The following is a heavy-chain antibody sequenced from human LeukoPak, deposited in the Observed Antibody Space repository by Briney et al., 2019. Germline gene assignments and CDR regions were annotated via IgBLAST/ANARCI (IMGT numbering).Heavy chain of an antibody. CDR1: GFTFSDYW. Sequence: GGSLRLSCKASGFTFSDYWMHWVRQAPGKGLVWVSRIASDGSSTTYADSVKGRFSISRDNAKNTLYLQMNSLRVEDTAVYYCARGRPHGNDYWGQGTLVTVSS. J-gene: IGHJ4*02. V-gene: IGHV3-74*01. D-gene: IGHD4-23*01. CDR3: ARGRPHGNDY. CDR2: IASDGSST.